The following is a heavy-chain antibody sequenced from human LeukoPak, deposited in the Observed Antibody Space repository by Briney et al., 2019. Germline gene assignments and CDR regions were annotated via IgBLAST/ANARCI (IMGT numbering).Heavy chain of an antibody. J-gene: IGHJ4*02. CDR2: INPNSGGT. V-gene: IGHV1-2*02. D-gene: IGHD3-22*01. CDR1: GYIFTGYY. CDR3: ARGGFYDGSGYSDY. Sequence: ASVKVSCKASGYIFTGYYMHWVRQAPGQGLEWMGWINPNSGGTNYAQKFQGRVTMTSDTSISSAYVELSRLRSDDTAVYFCARGGFYDGSGYSDYWGQGTLVTVSS.